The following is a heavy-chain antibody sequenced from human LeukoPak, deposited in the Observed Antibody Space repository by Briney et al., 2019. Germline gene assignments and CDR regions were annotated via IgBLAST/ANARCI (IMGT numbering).Heavy chain of an antibody. CDR1: GFTFSSYG. CDR3: AKGCSGGSCFTNDY. J-gene: IGHJ4*02. D-gene: IGHD2-15*01. Sequence: GGSLRLSRAASGFTFSSYGMSWVRQAPGKGLEWVSAISGSGGSTYYADSVKGRFTISRDNSKNTLYLQMNSLRAEDTAVYYCAKGCSGGSCFTNDYWGQGTLVTVSS. CDR2: ISGSGGST. V-gene: IGHV3-23*01.